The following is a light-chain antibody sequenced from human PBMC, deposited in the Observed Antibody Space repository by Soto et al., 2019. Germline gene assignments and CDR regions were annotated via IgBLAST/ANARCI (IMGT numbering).Light chain of an antibody. Sequence: DIHMTQSPPSLSASVGDIATRTCRASENIFSYVNWYQQKSGHALKLRIFGTSSLHSGVPSGFSGSGSGTEFTLTINSLQPEDFATYYCQQSYSTPLTFGGGTKVDIK. V-gene: IGKV1-39*01. CDR3: QQSYSTPLT. CDR2: GTS. J-gene: IGKJ4*01. CDR1: ENIFSY.